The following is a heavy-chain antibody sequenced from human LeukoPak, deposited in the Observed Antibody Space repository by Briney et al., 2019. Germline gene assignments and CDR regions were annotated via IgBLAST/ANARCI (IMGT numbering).Heavy chain of an antibody. CDR2: IYPSGST. Sequence: PSETLSLTCTVSGGSISSYYWTWIRQPAGKVLEWIGRIYPSGSTNYNPSLKSRVTMSVDTSKNQFSLKLSSVTAADTAVYYCAREVGGSYGPPLGAFDIWGQGTMVTVSS. V-gene: IGHV4-4*07. CDR3: AREVGGSYGPPLGAFDI. CDR1: GGSISSYY. J-gene: IGHJ3*02. D-gene: IGHD5-18*01.